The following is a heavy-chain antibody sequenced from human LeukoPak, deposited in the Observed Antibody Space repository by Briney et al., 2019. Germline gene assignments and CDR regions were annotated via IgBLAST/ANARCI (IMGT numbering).Heavy chain of an antibody. CDR2: ISSSSSTI. J-gene: IGHJ4*02. Sequence: GGSLRLSCAASGFTFSSYSMNWVRQAPGKGLEWVSYISSSSSTIYYADSVKGQFTISRDNAKNSLYLQMNSLRAEDTAVYYRARDQELFDYWGQGTLVTVSS. CDR1: GFTFSSYS. V-gene: IGHV3-48*01. CDR3: ARDQELFDY. D-gene: IGHD6-13*01.